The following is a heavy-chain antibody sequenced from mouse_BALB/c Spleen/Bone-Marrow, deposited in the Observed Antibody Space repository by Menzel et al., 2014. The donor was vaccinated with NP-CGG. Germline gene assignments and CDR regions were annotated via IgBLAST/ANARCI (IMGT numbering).Heavy chain of an antibody. D-gene: IGHD2-14*01. J-gene: IGHJ2*01. CDR1: GYTFTSYW. CDR3: ARREVRRAGYYFVF. Sequence: DLVKPGASVKLSCKASGYTFTSYWINWIKQRPGQGLEWIGRIAPGSGDTYYNEIFKGKATLTVDTSSSTTYIQLSSLSSEDSDVYVCARREVRRAGYYFVFWDQSTTLEVSS. V-gene: IGHV1S41*01. CDR2: IAPGSGDT.